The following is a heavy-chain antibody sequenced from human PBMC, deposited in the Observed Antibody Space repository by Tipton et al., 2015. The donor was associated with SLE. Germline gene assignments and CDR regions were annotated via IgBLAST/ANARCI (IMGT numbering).Heavy chain of an antibody. J-gene: IGHJ5*02. Sequence: TLSLTCSVSGGSIRTYYWSWIRQTPGKGLERIGYMYYSGITNYNPSLYSRVSISVDTSRNQFSLKMNSVTAADTAIYYCARGTPFMEFERNWFDPWGQGTLVTVSS. CDR2: MYYSGIT. CDR1: GGSIRTYY. V-gene: IGHV4-59*01. CDR3: ARGTPFMEFERNWFDP. D-gene: IGHD3-3*02.